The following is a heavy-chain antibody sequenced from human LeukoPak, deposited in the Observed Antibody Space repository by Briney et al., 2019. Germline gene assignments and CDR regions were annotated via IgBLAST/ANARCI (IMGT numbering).Heavy chain of an antibody. CDR2: LYHSGST. CDR1: GYSISNAYY. J-gene: IGHJ4*02. V-gene: IGHV4-38-2*02. CDR3: ARELHSGSYYFDY. Sequence: SETLSLTCTVSGYSISNAYYWGWIRQPPGKGLEWIGSLYHSGSTYYNPSLKSRVTTSVDTSKNRFSLKLTSVTAADTAVYYCARELHSGSYYFDYWGQGTLVTVSS. D-gene: IGHD1-26*01.